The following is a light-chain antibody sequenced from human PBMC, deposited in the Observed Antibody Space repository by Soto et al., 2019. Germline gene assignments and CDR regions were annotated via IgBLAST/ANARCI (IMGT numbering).Light chain of an antibody. CDR2: EVS. V-gene: IGLV2-14*01. CDR1: SSDVGDYNY. J-gene: IGLJ1*01. Sequence: QSALTQPASVSGSPGQSITISCTGTSSDVGDYNYVSWYQQHPGKTPKLMIYEVSNRPAGVSNRFSGSKSGNTASLTISGLQAEDEADYYCSSYTSSSTLVFGTGTKLTGL. CDR3: SSYTSSSTLV.